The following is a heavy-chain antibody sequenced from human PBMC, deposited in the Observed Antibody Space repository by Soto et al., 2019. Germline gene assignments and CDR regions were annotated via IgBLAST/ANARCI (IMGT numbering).Heavy chain of an antibody. J-gene: IGHJ4*02. Sequence: GGSLRLSCAASGLPFSSYWMHWVRQAPGKGLVWVSRINSDGSSTSYADSVKGRFTISRDNAKNTLYLQMNSLRAEDTAVYYCARATFITGTTALGYWGQGTLVTVSS. CDR3: ARATFITGTTALGY. CDR1: GLPFSSYW. V-gene: IGHV3-74*01. D-gene: IGHD1-7*01. CDR2: INSDGSST.